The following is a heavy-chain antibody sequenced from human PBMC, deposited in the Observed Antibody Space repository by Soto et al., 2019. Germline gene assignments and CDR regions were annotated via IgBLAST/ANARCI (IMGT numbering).Heavy chain of an antibody. CDR2: IYYSGST. Sequence: QVQLQESGPGLVKPSQTLSLTCTVSGGSISSGGYYWSWIRQHPGKGLEWIGYIYYSGSTYYNPSLKSRVTISVDTSKHQCSLKLSSVTAADMAVYYCARWITFGGVIRTRGDFDIWGQGTMVTVSS. V-gene: IGHV4-31*03. CDR3: ARWITFGGVIRTRGDFDI. D-gene: IGHD3-16*02. CDR1: GGSISSGGYY. J-gene: IGHJ3*02.